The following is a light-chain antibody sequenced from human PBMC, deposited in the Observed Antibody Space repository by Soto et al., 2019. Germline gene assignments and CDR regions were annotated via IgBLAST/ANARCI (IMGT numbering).Light chain of an antibody. Sequence: EILITQSPVTLSVSPGESATLSCRASQSVSSTYLAWYQQRPGQSPRLLIYGASNRATGIPDRFSGSGSGTDFTLTISRLEPEDFAVYYCQQYGSSGTFGQGTKVDIK. CDR3: QQYGSSGT. J-gene: IGKJ1*01. V-gene: IGKV3-20*01. CDR2: GAS. CDR1: QSVSSTY.